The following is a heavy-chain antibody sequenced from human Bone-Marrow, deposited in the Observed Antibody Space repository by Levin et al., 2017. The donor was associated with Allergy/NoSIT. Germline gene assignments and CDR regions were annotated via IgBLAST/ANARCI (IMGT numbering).Heavy chain of an antibody. Sequence: ESLKISCPVSGGPVTGYYWSWIRQPPGKGLEWIGYLYYSGNTNDNPSLKSRVTISVDTSKNQFSLNVTSVTAADTAVYYCARRVLTYSGSGSYFDHWGQGALVTVSS. V-gene: IGHV4-59*08. CDR1: GGPVTGYY. CDR3: ARRVLTYSGSGSYFDH. J-gene: IGHJ4*02. CDR2: LYYSGNT. D-gene: IGHD3-10*01.